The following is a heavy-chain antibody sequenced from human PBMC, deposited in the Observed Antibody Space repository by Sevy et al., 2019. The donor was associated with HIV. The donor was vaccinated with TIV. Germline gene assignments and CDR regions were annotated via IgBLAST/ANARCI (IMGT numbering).Heavy chain of an antibody. CDR3: AGGRGVFGAVAINWFDP. V-gene: IGHV3-53*01. Sequence: GGSLRLSCAASGFTVSSSYMTWVRQPPGKGLEWVSVIYSGGRPYYADSVKGRFTITRDNSKNTLYLQMNNLRADDTAVYYCAGGRGVFGAVAINWFDPWGQGALVTVSS. CDR1: GFTVSSSY. CDR2: IYSGGRP. J-gene: IGHJ5*02. D-gene: IGHD3-3*01.